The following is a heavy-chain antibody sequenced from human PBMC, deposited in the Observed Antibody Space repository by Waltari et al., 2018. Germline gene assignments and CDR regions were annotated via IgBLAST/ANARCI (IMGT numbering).Heavy chain of an antibody. V-gene: IGHV4-34*01. CDR1: GGSFSGYY. CDR2: INHSGST. D-gene: IGHD3-22*01. Sequence: QVQLQQWGAGLLKPSETLSLTCAVYGGSFSGYYWSWTRQPPGKGLEWIGEINHSGSTNYNPSLKSRVTISVDTSKNQFSLKLSSVTAADTAVYYCARLHYYDGWFNPWGQGTLVTVSS. J-gene: IGHJ5*02. CDR3: ARLHYYDGWFNP.